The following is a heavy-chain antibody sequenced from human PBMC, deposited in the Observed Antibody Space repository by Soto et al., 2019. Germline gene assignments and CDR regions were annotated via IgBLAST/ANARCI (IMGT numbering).Heavy chain of an antibody. V-gene: IGHV1-8*01. CDR2: MNPNSRNT. CDR1: GYTFTSYD. J-gene: IGHJ4*02. Sequence: ASVKVSCKASGYTFTSYDINRVRQATGQGLEWMGWMNPNSRNTGYAKKFQGRVTMTRNTSISAAYMELSSLRSEDTAVYYCARVGGYSGYDLFESWGKGTLVTVSS. D-gene: IGHD5-12*01. CDR3: ARVGGYSGYDLFES.